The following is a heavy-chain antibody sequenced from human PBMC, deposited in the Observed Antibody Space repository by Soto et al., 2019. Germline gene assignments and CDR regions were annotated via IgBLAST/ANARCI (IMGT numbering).Heavy chain of an antibody. D-gene: IGHD2-15*01. J-gene: IGHJ4*02. V-gene: IGHV4-31*03. CDR3: ARVPKLSRPNPPYLRGPYYFDY. Sequence: SETLSLTCTVSGGSISSGGYYWSWIRQHPGKGLEWIGYIYYSGSTYYNPSLKSRVTISVDTSKNQLSLKLSSVTAADTAVYYCARVPKLSRPNPPYLRGPYYFDYWGQGTLVTVSS. CDR2: IYYSGST. CDR1: GGSISSGGYY.